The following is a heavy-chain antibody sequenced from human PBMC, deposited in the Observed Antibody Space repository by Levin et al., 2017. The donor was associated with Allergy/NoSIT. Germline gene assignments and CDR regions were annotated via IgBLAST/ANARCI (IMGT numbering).Heavy chain of an antibody. CDR2: IYPGDSDT. CDR3: ARGPYGSGSFYPYYFDY. CDR1: GYSITSYW. D-gene: IGHD3-10*01. J-gene: IGHJ4*02. Sequence: KVSCKGSGYSITSYWIGWVRQMPGKGLDWMGIIYPGDSDTRYSPSFQGQVTISADKSISTAYLQWSSLKASDTAMYYCARGPYGSGSFYPYYFDYWGQGTLVTVSS. V-gene: IGHV5-51*01.